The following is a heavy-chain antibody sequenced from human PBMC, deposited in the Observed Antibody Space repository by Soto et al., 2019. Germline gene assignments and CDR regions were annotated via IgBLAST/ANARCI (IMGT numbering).Heavy chain of an antibody. Sequence: EVQLVESGGGLVQPGGSLRLSCAASGFTVSSNYMSWVRQAPGKGLEWVSLIYSGGSTYYADSVKGRFTISRDNSKNTLYFQMNSLRAEDTAVYYCARLFTPSEAFEIWGQGTMVTVSS. CDR1: GFTVSSNY. D-gene: IGHD3-10*02. CDR3: ARLFTPSEAFEI. J-gene: IGHJ3*02. V-gene: IGHV3-66*01. CDR2: IYSGGST.